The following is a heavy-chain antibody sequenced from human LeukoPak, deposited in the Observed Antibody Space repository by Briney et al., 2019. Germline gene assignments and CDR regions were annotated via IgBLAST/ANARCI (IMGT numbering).Heavy chain of an antibody. CDR3: ARDPGNGGYED. CDR1: GFTFSSYE. V-gene: IGHV3-48*03. Sequence: GGSLRLSCGASGFTFSSYEVNWVRQAPGKGLEWVSYISSSGSTIYYADSVKGRFTVSRDNAKNSLYLQMNSLRAEDTAVYYCARDPGNGGYEDWGQGTLVTVSS. CDR2: ISSSGSTI. D-gene: IGHD5-12*01. J-gene: IGHJ4*02.